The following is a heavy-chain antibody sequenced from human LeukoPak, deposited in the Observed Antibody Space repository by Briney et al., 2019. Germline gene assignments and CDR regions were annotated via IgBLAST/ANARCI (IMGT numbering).Heavy chain of an antibody. Sequence: SETLSLTCTVSGDSISSYYWSWIRQPPGKGLEWIGYIYYSGSTNYNPSLKSRVTISVDTSKNQFSLKLTSVTAADTAVYYCAREYSSGWYRAFDYWGQGTLVTVSS. V-gene: IGHV4-59*01. CDR1: GDSISSYY. D-gene: IGHD6-19*01. CDR2: IYYSGST. CDR3: AREYSSGWYRAFDY. J-gene: IGHJ4*02.